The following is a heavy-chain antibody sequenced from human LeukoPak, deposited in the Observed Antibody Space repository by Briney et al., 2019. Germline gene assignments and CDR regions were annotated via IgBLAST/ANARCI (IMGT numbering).Heavy chain of an antibody. Sequence: GASVKVSCKASGGTFSSYAISWVRQAPGQGLEWMGRIFPIFGIANYAQKFQGRVTITADKSTSTAYMELSSLRSEDTAVYYCARAFVVVTAPFDYWGQGTLVTVSS. CDR1: GGTFSSYA. V-gene: IGHV1-69*04. D-gene: IGHD2-21*02. J-gene: IGHJ4*02. CDR2: IFPIFGIA. CDR3: ARAFVVVTAPFDY.